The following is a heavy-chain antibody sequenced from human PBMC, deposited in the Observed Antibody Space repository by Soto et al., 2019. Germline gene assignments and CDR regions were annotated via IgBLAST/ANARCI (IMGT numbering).Heavy chain of an antibody. Sequence: GGSLRLSCAASGFTFSSYAMHWVRQAPGKGLEWVAVISYDGSNKYYADSVKGRFTISRDNSKNTLYLQMNSLRAEDTAVYYCARETPYYYDSSGPPAYWGQGTLVTVSS. D-gene: IGHD3-22*01. CDR1: GFTFSSYA. CDR2: ISYDGSNK. V-gene: IGHV3-30-3*01. CDR3: ARETPYYYDSSGPPAY. J-gene: IGHJ4*02.